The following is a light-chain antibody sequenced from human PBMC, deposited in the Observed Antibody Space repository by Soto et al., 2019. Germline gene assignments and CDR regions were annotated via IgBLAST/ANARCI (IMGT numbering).Light chain of an antibody. Sequence: DIQLTQSPPTLSASVGDRVTITCRASQSIRYYLAWYQQLPGKAPKLLIYGASSLQSGVPSRFSGSGFGTEFSLTISSQQPDDFATYFCQHHNSYSQTFGQGTKVEIK. CDR2: GAS. CDR1: QSIRYY. CDR3: QHHNSYSQT. V-gene: IGKV1-5*01. J-gene: IGKJ1*01.